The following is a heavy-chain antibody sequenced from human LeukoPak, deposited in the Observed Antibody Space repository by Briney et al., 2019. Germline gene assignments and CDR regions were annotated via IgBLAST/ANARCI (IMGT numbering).Heavy chain of an antibody. CDR2: LYSNRSA. V-gene: IGHV4-4*07. J-gene: IGHJ5*02. D-gene: IGHD3-9*01. CDR3: ATDRDWSPLKWFDP. CDR1: GASVDIGH. Sequence: SETLSLTCTVSGASVDIGHWSWVRQPAGERLEWIGRLYSNRSAKYNPSLKSRVTMSVDTSKNQVSLKLTSMTPADTAVYYCATDRDWSPLKWFDPWGQGILVTVSS.